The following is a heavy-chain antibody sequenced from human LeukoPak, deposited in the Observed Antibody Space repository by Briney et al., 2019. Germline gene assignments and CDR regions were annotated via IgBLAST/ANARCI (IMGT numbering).Heavy chain of an antibody. V-gene: IGHV1-8*01. CDR1: GYTFTNYV. D-gene: IGHD4-17*01. CDR2: MNPNSGNT. J-gene: IGHJ6*02. Sequence: GASVKVSCKASGYTFTNYVINWVRQATRQRLKWLGWMNPNSGNTGYAQKFQGRVTMTRNTSISTAYMELSSLRSEDTAVYYCARQWGTVTTAYYYGLDVWGQGTTVTVSS. CDR3: ARQWGTVTTAYYYGLDV.